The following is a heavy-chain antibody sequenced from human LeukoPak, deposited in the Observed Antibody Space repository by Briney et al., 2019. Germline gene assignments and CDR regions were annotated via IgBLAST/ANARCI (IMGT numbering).Heavy chain of an antibody. V-gene: IGHV4-59*13. CDR1: SGPFGSYY. D-gene: IGHD3-10*01. Sequence: WETLSLTCSLSSGPFGSYYWSWIRQPPGKGRGWMGYFYYSGSTNYNPSRKSRVTISVHTSKNQFSLKLSSVTAADTAVYYCARVLRGSGSYYLNFDYWGQGTLVTVSS. J-gene: IGHJ4*02. CDR2: FYYSGST. CDR3: ARVLRGSGSYYLNFDY.